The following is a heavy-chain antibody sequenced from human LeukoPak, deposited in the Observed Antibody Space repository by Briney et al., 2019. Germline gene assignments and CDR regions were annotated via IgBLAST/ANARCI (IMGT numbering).Heavy chain of an antibody. CDR3: AREDIAVAADY. V-gene: IGHV1-3*01. CDR2: INAGNGNT. J-gene: IGHJ4*02. D-gene: IGHD6-19*01. Sequence: GASVKVSCKASGYTFTSYAMHWVRQAPGQRLEWMGWINAGNGNTKYSQKFQGRVTITGDTSASTAYMELSSLRSEDTAVYYCAREDIAVAADYWGQGTLVTVSS. CDR1: GYTFTSYA.